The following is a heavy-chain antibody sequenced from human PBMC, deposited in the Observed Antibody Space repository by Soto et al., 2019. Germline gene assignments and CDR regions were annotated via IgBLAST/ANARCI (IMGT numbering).Heavy chain of an antibody. Sequence: QVQLVESGGGVVQPGRSLRLSCAASGFTFSSYAMHWVRQAPGKGLEWVAVISYAGSNKYYADSVKGRFTNSRDNSKNTMYLQMNSLRAEDTAVYYCTRPLWRDDYNWGYFDLWGRGTLVTVSS. CDR1: GFTFSSYA. CDR2: ISYAGSNK. D-gene: IGHD4-4*01. J-gene: IGHJ2*01. CDR3: TRPLWRDDYNWGYFDL. V-gene: IGHV3-30-3*01.